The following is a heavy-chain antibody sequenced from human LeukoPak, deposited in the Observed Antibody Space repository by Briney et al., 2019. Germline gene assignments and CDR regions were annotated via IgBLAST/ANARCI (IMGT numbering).Heavy chain of an antibody. Sequence: SSETLSLTCTVSGGSISSGSYYWRWIRQPAGKGLEWIGRIYTSGSTNYNPSLKSRVTISVDTSKNQFSLKLSSVTAADTAVYYCARGYQLLFYSDWFDPWGQGTLVTVSS. V-gene: IGHV4-61*02. CDR3: ARGYQLLFYSDWFDP. CDR2: IYTSGST. J-gene: IGHJ5*02. CDR1: GGSISSGSYY. D-gene: IGHD2-2*01.